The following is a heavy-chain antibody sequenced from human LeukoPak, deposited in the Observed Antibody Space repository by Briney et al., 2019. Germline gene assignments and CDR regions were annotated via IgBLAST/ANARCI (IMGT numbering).Heavy chain of an antibody. D-gene: IGHD3-3*01. Sequence: GGSLRLSCAASGFTFSSYWMSWVRQAPGKGPEWVSYISSSSSTIYYADSVKGRFTISRDNAKNSLYLQMNSLRAEDTAVYYCARNPLALTYYDFWSGYPEGGDAFDIWGQGTMVTVSS. CDR1: GFTFSSYW. CDR2: ISSSSSTI. V-gene: IGHV3-48*01. CDR3: ARNPLALTYYDFWSGYPEGGDAFDI. J-gene: IGHJ3*02.